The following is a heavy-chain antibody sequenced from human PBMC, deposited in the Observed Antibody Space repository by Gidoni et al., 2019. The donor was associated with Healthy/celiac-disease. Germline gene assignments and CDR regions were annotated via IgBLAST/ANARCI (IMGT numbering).Heavy chain of an antibody. Sequence: QVPLVQSGAEVTKPGASVKVSCKASGYTFTGYYMHWVRQAPGQGLEWMGWINPNSGGTNYAQKFQGWVTMTRDTSISTAYMELSRLRSDDTAVYYCARGVNSSSWPGGFDPWGQGTLVTVSS. CDR2: INPNSGGT. J-gene: IGHJ5*02. CDR1: GYTFTGYY. CDR3: ARGVNSSSWPGGFDP. D-gene: IGHD6-13*01. V-gene: IGHV1-2*04.